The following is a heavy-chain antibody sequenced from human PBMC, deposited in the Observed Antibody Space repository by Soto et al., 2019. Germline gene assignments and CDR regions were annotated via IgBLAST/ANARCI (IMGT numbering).Heavy chain of an antibody. Sequence: LRLSCAASVFTFSSYAMSWVRQAPGKGLEWVSAISGSGGSTYYADSVKGRFTISRDNSKNTLYLQMNSLRAEDTAVYYCATRPYGSGSYWLDAFDIWDQGTIVTVSS. J-gene: IGHJ3*02. CDR3: ATRPYGSGSYWLDAFDI. D-gene: IGHD3-10*01. CDR1: VFTFSSYA. V-gene: IGHV3-23*01. CDR2: ISGSGGST.